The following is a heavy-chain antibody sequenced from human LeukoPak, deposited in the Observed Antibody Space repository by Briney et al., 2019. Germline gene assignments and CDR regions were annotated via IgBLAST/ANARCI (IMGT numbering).Heavy chain of an antibody. V-gene: IGHV2-70*11. CDR3: ARLLAVRNAFDI. CDR1: GFSLSTIGMC. CDR2: IDWDGDK. Sequence: ESGPTLVNPTQTLTMTCTFSGFSLSTIGMCVNWIRQPPGKALEWLARIDWDGDKYYSTSLKTRLTISKDTSKNQVVLTMTNMDPVDTATYYCARLLAVRNAFDIWGQGTMVTVSS. J-gene: IGHJ3*02. D-gene: IGHD6-6*01.